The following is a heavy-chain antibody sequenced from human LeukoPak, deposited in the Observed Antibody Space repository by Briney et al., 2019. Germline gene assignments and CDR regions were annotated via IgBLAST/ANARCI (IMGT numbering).Heavy chain of an antibody. D-gene: IGHD3-10*01. CDR1: GGSISSSSYY. CDR2: IYYSGST. V-gene: IGHV4-39*07. CDR3: ARRQKSRLLWFGESQQRDYYYMDV. Sequence: PSETLSLTCTVSGGSISSSSYYWGWIRQPPGKGLEWIGSIYYSGSTYYNPSLKSRVTISVDTSKNQFSLKLRSVTAADTAVYYCARRQKSRLLWFGESQQRDYYYMDVWGKGTTVTISS. J-gene: IGHJ6*03.